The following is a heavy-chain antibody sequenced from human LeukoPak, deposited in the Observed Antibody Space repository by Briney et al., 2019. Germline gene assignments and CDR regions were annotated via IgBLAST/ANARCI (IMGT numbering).Heavy chain of an antibody. Sequence: GGSLGLSCAASGFTFSSYWMHWVRQAPGKGLVWVSRINSDGSSTGYADSVKGRFTISRDNAKNTLYLQMNSLRAEDTAVYYCARGPIVGVVTWFDPWGQGTLVTVSS. V-gene: IGHV3-74*01. CDR2: INSDGSST. CDR3: ARGPIVGVVTWFDP. J-gene: IGHJ5*02. D-gene: IGHD3-3*02. CDR1: GFTFSSYW.